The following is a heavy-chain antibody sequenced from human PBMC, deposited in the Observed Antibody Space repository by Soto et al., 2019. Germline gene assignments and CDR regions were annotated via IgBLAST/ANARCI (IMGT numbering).Heavy chain of an antibody. Sequence: EVQLVESGGGLVQPGESLRLSCAVSGFSFSDYNMNWVRQAPGKGLVWVSRVSNEGSKEYADFVKGRFTLSKDNAKNTLYLEMDSLSVEDTALYYCTATPRNGMGVWGQGTKVTVAS. V-gene: IGHV3-74*02. CDR3: TATPRNGMGV. CDR1: GFSFSDYN. CDR2: VSNEGSK. J-gene: IGHJ6*02.